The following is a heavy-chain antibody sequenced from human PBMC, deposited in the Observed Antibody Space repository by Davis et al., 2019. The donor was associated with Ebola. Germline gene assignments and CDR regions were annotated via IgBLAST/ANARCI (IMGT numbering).Heavy chain of an antibody. J-gene: IGHJ4*02. V-gene: IGHV4-59*01. CDR3: ARARGKYWLYDDY. CDR2: IYYSGST. CDR1: GGSISSYY. D-gene: IGHD2-8*02. Sequence: PSETLSLTCTVSGGSISSYYWSWIRQPPGKGLEWIGYIYYSGSTNYNPSLKSRVTISVDTSKNQFSLKLSSVTAADTAVYYCARARGKYWLYDDYWGQGTLVTVSS.